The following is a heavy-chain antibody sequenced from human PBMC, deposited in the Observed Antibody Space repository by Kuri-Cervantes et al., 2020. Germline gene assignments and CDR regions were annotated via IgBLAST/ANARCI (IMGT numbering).Heavy chain of an antibody. V-gene: IGHV4-59*01. CDR2: IHHGGST. CDR1: GGSISSYY. D-gene: IGHD2-2*01. CDR3: ARALTSPRYYLDY. Sequence: GSLRLSCTVSGGSISSYYWSWIRQPPGKGLEWIGYIHHGGSTNYNPSLKSRVNISVDWSRNQFSLKLGSVTAADMAVYYCARALTSPRYYLDYWGQGTLVTVSS. J-gene: IGHJ4*02.